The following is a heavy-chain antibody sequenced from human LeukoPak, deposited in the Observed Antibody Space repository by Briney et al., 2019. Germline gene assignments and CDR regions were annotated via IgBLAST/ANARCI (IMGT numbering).Heavy chain of an antibody. D-gene: IGHD4-17*01. Sequence: PGGSLRLSCAASGFTFGSYSMNWVRQAPGKGLEWVAVTSYDGTTKYYADSVKGRFTISRDNSENTLYLQMNSLRPEDTAVYYCVTEVRRPYFDSWGQGTLVTVSS. CDR2: TSYDGTTK. CDR3: VTEVRRPYFDS. J-gene: IGHJ4*02. V-gene: IGHV3-30*05. CDR1: GFTFGSYS.